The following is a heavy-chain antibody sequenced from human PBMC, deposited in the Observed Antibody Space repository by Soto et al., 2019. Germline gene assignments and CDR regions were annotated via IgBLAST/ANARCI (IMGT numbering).Heavy chain of an antibody. CDR2: IVVGSGNT. CDR3: AVSISLDAFDI. V-gene: IGHV1-58*02. J-gene: IGHJ3*02. D-gene: IGHD3-16*02. Sequence: GASVKVSCKASGFTFTSSAMQCVRQARGQRLEWIGWIVVGSGNTNYAQKFQERVTITRDMSTSTAYMELSSLRSEDTAVYYCAVSISLDAFDIWGQGTMVTVSS. CDR1: GFTFTSSA.